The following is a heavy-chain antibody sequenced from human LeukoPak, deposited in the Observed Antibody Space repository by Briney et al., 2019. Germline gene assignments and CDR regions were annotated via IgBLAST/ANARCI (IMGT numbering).Heavy chain of an antibody. CDR1: GYTFTSYG. CDR3: GRLGYCSGSSCPTSYYNWFDP. J-gene: IGHJ5*02. CDR2: ISAYNGNT. V-gene: IGHV1-18*01. Sequence: ASVKVSCKASGYTFTSYGISWVRQAPGQGLEWMGWISAYNGNTNYAQKLQGRVTVTTDTSTSTAYMELRSLRSDDTAVYYCGRLGYCSGSSCPTSYYNWFDPWGQGTLVTVSS. D-gene: IGHD2-15*01.